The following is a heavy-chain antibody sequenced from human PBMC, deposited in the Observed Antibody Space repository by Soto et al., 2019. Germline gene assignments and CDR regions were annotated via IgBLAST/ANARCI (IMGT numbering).Heavy chain of an antibody. V-gene: IGHV1-69*12. D-gene: IGHD3-10*01. CDR2: IIPIFGTA. Sequence: QVQLVQSGAEVKKPGSSVKVSCKASGGTFSSYAISWVRQAPGQGLEWMGGIIPIFGTANYAQKFQGRVTITADESTSTAYMELSSLRSEDTAVYYCARDRVRDLRYYYYYGMDVWGQGTTVTVSS. CDR3: ARDRVRDLRYYYYYGMDV. J-gene: IGHJ6*02. CDR1: GGTFSSYA.